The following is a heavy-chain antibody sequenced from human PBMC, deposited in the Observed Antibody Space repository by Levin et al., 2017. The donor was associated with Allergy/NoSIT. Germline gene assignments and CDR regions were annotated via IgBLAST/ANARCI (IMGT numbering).Heavy chain of an antibody. CDR1: GYTLTELS. CDR3: ATQRITMVRGELGGMDV. J-gene: IGHJ6*02. V-gene: IGHV1-24*01. Sequence: GESLKISCKVSGYTLTELSMHWVRQAPGKGLEWMGGFDPEDGETIYAQKFQGRVTMTEDTSTDTAYMELSSLRSEDTAVYYCATQRITMVRGELGGMDVWGQGTTVTVSS. CDR2: FDPEDGET. D-gene: IGHD3-10*01.